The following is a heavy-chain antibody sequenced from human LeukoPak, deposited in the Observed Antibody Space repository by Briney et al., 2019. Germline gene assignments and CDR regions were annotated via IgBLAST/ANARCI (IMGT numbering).Heavy chain of an antibody. CDR1: GFTFSSYE. CDR2: ISSSSSYI. J-gene: IGHJ6*03. V-gene: IGHV3-21*04. Sequence: PGGSLRLSCAASGFTFSSYEMNWVRQAPGKGLEWVSSISSSSSYIYYADSVKGRFNISRDNAKKSLYLQMNSLRAEDTAVYYCAREKIHFDSSGDYFDYYFYMDVWGKGTTVTISS. D-gene: IGHD3-22*01. CDR3: AREKIHFDSSGDYFDYYFYMDV.